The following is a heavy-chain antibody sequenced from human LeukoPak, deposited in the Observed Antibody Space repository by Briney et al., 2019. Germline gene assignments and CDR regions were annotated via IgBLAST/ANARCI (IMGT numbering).Heavy chain of an antibody. Sequence: SETLSLTCTVSGASFSYFYWSWIRQPPGKGLEWIGYIYYSGSTNYNPSLKSRVTISVDTSKNQFSLKLSSVTAADTAVYYCARGTYYYDSSGCIFDYWGQGTLVTVSS. CDR2: IYYSGST. V-gene: IGHV4-59*01. J-gene: IGHJ4*02. CDR1: GASFSYFY. CDR3: ARGTYYYDSSGCIFDY. D-gene: IGHD3-22*01.